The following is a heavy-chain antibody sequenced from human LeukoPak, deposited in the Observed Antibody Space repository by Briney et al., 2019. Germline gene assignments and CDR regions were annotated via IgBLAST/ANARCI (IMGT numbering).Heavy chain of an antibody. CDR1: GYTVTSSE. D-gene: IGHD3-10*01. J-gene: IGHJ4*02. CDR2: MNPNSGNT. V-gene: IGHV1-8*01. Sequence: ASVKVSCKASGYTVTSSETNCVRHATGQGLEWMGWMNPNSGNTGYGQSFQGRITMTRDISIGTAYMELSNLTSEDTAIYYCTMGTCGRRDNWGQGTLVTVSA. CDR3: TMGTCGRRDN.